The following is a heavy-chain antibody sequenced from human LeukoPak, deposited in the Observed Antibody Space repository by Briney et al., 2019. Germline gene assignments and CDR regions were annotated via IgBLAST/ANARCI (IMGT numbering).Heavy chain of an antibody. CDR1: GFTFSSYG. CDR2: ICYDGSNK. CDR3: AREALPAATGDSSSNAFDI. J-gene: IGHJ3*02. V-gene: IGHV3-33*08. Sequence: GGSLRLSCAASGFTFSSYGMHWVRQAPGKGLEWVAVICYDGSNKYYADSVKGRFTISRDNSKNTLYLQMNSLRAEDTAVYYCAREALPAATGDSSSNAFDIWGQGTMVTVSS. D-gene: IGHD2-2*01.